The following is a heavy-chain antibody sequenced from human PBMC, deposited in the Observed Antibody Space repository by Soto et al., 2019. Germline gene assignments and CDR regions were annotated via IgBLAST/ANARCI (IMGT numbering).Heavy chain of an antibody. CDR3: ARTVEYDSIPYYYADF. V-gene: IGHV1-18*01. D-gene: IGHD2-21*01. CDR2: ISGYNGNT. J-gene: IGHJ4*01. CDR1: GYTFNTYG. Sequence: ASVKVSCKASGYTFNTYGITWVRQAPGQGLEWMGWISGYNGNTNYAQTLQGRGTMTTDTSTSTAYLELRSLRSDDAAVYYCARTVEYDSIPYYYADFWGQGTLVTVSS.